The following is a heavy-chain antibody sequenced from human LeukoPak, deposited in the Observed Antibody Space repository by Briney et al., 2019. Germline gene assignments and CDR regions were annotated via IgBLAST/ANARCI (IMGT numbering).Heavy chain of an antibody. J-gene: IGHJ3*02. V-gene: IGHV3-23*01. D-gene: IGHD3-10*01. CDR3: AKDRSPAGKRITMVRGVIIGAFDI. Sequence: GGSLRLSCAASGFTFSSYAMSWVRQAPGKGLEWVSAISGSGGSTYYADSVKGRFTISRDNSKNTLYLQMNSLRAEDTAVYYCAKDRSPAGKRITMVRGVIIGAFDIWGQGTMVTVSS. CDR2: ISGSGGST. CDR1: GFTFSSYA.